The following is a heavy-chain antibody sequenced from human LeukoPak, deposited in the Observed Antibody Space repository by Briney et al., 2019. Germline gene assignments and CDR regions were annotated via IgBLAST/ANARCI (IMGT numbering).Heavy chain of an antibody. CDR2: TYYRSSWYG. Sequence: SQTLSLTCAISGDSVSSHIAAWTWIRQSPSRGFEWLGRTYYRSSWYGDYAVSVKSRITISPDTSKNQFSLHLNSVTPEDTAVYYCAREMGSRYGYWGQGTLVTVSS. V-gene: IGHV6-1*01. D-gene: IGHD2-8*01. J-gene: IGHJ4*02. CDR3: AREMGSRYGY. CDR1: GDSVSSHIAA.